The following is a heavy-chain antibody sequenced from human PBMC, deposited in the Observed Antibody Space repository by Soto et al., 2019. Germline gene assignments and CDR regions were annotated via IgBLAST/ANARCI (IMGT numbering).Heavy chain of an antibody. CDR2: INPNSGGT. Sequence: QVQLVQSGAEVKKPGASVKVSCKASGYTFTGYYMHWVRQAPGQGLEWMGWINPNSGGTNYAQKFQGWVTMTRDTSISTAYMELSRLRSDDTAVYYCARGLRLWFGELSPKLDYWGQGTLVTVSS. D-gene: IGHD3-10*01. CDR3: ARGLRLWFGELSPKLDY. V-gene: IGHV1-2*04. CDR1: GYTFTGYY. J-gene: IGHJ4*02.